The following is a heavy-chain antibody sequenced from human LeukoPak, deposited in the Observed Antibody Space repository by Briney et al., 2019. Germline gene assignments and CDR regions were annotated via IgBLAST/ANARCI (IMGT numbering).Heavy chain of an antibody. J-gene: IGHJ5*02. CDR2: IIPIFGTA. V-gene: IGHV1-69*06. D-gene: IGHD3-3*01. Sequence: SVKVSCKASGGTFSSYAISWVRQAPGQGLEWMGGIIPIFGTANQAQKFQGRVTITAEKSTSTAYMELSSLRSEDTAVYYCAREYYDFWSGPNPGRFDPWGQGTLVTVSS. CDR1: GGTFSSYA. CDR3: AREYYDFWSGPNPGRFDP.